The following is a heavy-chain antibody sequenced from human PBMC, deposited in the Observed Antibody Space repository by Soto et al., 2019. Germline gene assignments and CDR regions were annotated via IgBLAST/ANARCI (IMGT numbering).Heavy chain of an antibody. Sequence: ASVKVSCKVSGYTLTELSMHWVRQAPGKGLEWMGGFDPEDGETIYAQKFQGRVTMTEDTSTGTAYMELSSLRSEDTAVYYCATDPSPLVLRYFDWLLSWGQGTLVTVS. CDR2: FDPEDGET. D-gene: IGHD3-9*01. CDR1: GYTLTELS. CDR3: ATDPSPLVLRYFDWLLS. J-gene: IGHJ5*02. V-gene: IGHV1-24*01.